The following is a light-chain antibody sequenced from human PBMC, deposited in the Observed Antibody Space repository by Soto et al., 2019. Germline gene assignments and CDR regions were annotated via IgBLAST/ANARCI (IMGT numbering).Light chain of an antibody. V-gene: IGLV2-14*03. CDR3: SSFTGTTTLDV. CDR1: SSDVGAYKY. Sequence: QSALTQPASVSGSPGQSITISWTGTSSDVGAYKYVSWYHQHPGKVPKLIIYGVSNRPSGVSNRFSGSKSGNTAFLTISGLQPEDEADYYCSSFTGTTTLDVFGTGTKVTVL. J-gene: IGLJ1*01. CDR2: GVS.